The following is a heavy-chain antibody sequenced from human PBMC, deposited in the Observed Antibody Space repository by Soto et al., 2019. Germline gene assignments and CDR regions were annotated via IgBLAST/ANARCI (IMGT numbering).Heavy chain of an antibody. D-gene: IGHD6-13*01. CDR3: ARNEGGAAPGIDY. J-gene: IGHJ4*02. Sequence: QVQLVESGGGVVQPGRSLRLSCAASGFTFSSYGMHWVRQAPGKGLEWVAVIWYDGSNKYYADSVKGRFTISRDNSKNTLYLQMNSLRAEDTAVYYCARNEGGAAPGIDYWGQGTLVTVSS. CDR2: IWYDGSNK. V-gene: IGHV3-33*01. CDR1: GFTFSSYG.